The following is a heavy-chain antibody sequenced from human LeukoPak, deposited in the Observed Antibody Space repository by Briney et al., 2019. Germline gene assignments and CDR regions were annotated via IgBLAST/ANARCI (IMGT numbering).Heavy chain of an antibody. CDR2: ISSGSSYI. D-gene: IGHD6-19*01. CDR3: ARVSGWYDLGY. J-gene: IGHJ4*02. V-gene: IGHV3-21*04. Sequence: GGSLRLSCAASGFTFSSYSMNWVRQAPGKGLEWVSSISSGSSYIYYADSLKGRFTISRDNAKNSLYLQMNSLRAEDTAVYYCARVSGWYDLGYWGQGTLVTVSS. CDR1: GFTFSSYS.